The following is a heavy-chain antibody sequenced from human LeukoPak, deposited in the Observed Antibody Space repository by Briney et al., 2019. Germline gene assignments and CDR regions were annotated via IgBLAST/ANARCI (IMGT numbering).Heavy chain of an antibody. Sequence: SETLSLTCTVSGGSISSGDYYWSWIRQPPGKGLEWIGSIYYSGSTYYNPSLKSRVTISVDTSKNQFSLKLSSVTAADTAVYYCARQGLGLWFGEPPHYYYYGMDVWGQGTTVTVSS. CDR3: ARQGLGLWFGEPPHYYYYGMDV. V-gene: IGHV4-39*01. D-gene: IGHD3-10*01. CDR2: IYYSGST. J-gene: IGHJ6*02. CDR1: GGSISSGDYY.